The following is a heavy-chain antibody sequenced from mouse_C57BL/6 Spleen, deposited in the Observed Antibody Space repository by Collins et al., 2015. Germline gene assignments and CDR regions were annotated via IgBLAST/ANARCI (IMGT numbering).Heavy chain of an antibody. CDR2: ISSGGSYT. CDR1: GFTFSSYG. D-gene: IGHD2-3*01. CDR3: ARRGDGYYPYYYAMDY. J-gene: IGHJ4*01. V-gene: IGHV5-6*01. Sequence: EVQLVESGGDLVKPGGSLKPSCAASGFTFSSYGMSWVRQTPDKRLEWVATISSGGSYTYYPDSVKGRFTISRDNAKNTLYLQMSSLKSEDTAMYYCARRGDGYYPYYYAMDYWGQGTSVTVSS.